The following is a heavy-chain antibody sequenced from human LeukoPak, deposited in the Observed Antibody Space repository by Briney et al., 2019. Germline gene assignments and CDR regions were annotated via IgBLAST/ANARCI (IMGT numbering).Heavy chain of an antibody. CDR3: AAVRGRKEMGDY. D-gene: IGHD5-24*01. J-gene: IGHJ4*02. Sequence: GGSLRLSCAASGFNFPNYGMSWVRQAPGKGLEWVSTISDSGRRTYYADSVKGRFTISRDNSKNSLYLQMTNLRAEDTALYYCAAVRGRKEMGDYWGQGTLVTVSS. V-gene: IGHV3-23*01. CDR1: GFNFPNYG. CDR2: ISDSGRRT.